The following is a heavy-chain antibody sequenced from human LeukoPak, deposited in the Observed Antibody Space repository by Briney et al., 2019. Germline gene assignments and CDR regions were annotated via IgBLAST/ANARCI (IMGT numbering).Heavy chain of an antibody. J-gene: IGHJ6*02. D-gene: IGHD2-2*01. CDR3: ARDLGGSSTSCYRGDDYYGMDV. CDR1: GGTFSSYA. Sequence: SVTLSCKASGGTFSSYAISWVRQAPGQGLEWVGGIIPIFGTANYAHTFQGRVTITTDDSTNTAYLELSSLRSEDTAVYYCARDLGGSSTSCYRGDDYYGMDVWGQGTTVTVSS. V-gene: IGHV1-69*05. CDR2: IIPIFGTA.